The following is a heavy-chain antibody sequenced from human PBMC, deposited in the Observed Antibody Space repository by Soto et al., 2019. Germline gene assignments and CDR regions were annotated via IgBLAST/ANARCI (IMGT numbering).Heavy chain of an antibody. CDR3: TRLERDYYYGMDV. J-gene: IGHJ6*02. V-gene: IGHV1-69*13. CDR1: GGTFSSYA. Sequence: SVKVSCKTSGGTFSSYAISWVRQAPGQGLEWMGGIIPIFDTTNYAQKFQGRVTITADESTSTAYMELSSLRSEDTAVYYCTRLERDYYYGMDVWGQGTTVTVSS. CDR2: IIPIFDTT.